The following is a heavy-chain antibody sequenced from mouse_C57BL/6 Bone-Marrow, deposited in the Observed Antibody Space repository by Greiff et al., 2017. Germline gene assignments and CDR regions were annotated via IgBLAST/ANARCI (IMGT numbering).Heavy chain of an antibody. V-gene: IGHV1-81*01. Sequence: QVQLQQSGAELARPGASVKLSCKASGYTFTSYGISWVKQRTGQGLEWIGEIYPRSGNTYYNEKFKGKATLTADKSSSTAYMELRSLTSEDSAVYFCARDSNYLVDYWGQGTSVTVSS. CDR3: ARDSNYLVDY. J-gene: IGHJ4*01. CDR2: IYPRSGNT. CDR1: GYTFTSYG. D-gene: IGHD2-5*01.